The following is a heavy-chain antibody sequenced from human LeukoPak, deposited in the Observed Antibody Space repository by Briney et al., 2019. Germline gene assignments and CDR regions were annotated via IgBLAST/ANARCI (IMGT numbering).Heavy chain of an antibody. D-gene: IGHD5-24*01. CDR2: MYASGST. Sequence: PSETLSLTCTVSGGSISNYYWSWIRQPAGEGLEWIGRMYASGSTSYNPFLKSRVTMSGDTSKNQFSLKLSSVTAADTAVYYCAASTEGLQVDYWGQGTLVTVSS. J-gene: IGHJ4*02. CDR1: GGSISNYY. V-gene: IGHV4-4*07. CDR3: AASTEGLQVDY.